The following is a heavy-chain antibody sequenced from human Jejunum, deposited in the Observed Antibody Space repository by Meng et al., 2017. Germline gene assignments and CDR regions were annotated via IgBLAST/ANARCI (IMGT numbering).Heavy chain of an antibody. J-gene: IGHJ1*01. D-gene: IGHD3-16*01. CDR3: ASVRITV. Sequence: MVHTGCHIILSCAASQFTFNSRGSHSVRQSPGKGLVWISRVSTVGTIANYTDYMKIRFTISRDNAKGTVCQEMNSLRVEDTAVYYCASVRITVWGQGTLVTVSS. CDR2: VSTVGTIA. V-gene: IGHV3-74*01. CDR1: QFTFNSRG.